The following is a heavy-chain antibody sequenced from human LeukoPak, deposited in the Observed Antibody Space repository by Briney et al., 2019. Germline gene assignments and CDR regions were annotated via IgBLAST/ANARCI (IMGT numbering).Heavy chain of an antibody. CDR2: INDSGSTR. V-gene: IGHV3-23*01. Sequence: GGSLRLSCGASGFSFSNYAMSWVRQAPGKGLEWVSGINDSGSTRSYAASVKGRFTSSRDNPKNTLYLQMNGLRVEDTAVYYCAKDMQTWPRFPDYWGQGTLVTVSS. CDR1: GFSFSNYA. D-gene: IGHD5-12*01. CDR3: AKDMQTWPRFPDY. J-gene: IGHJ4*02.